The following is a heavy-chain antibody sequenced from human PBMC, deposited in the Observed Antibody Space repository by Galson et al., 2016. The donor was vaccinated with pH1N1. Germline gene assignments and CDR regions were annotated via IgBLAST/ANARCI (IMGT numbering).Heavy chain of an antibody. J-gene: IGHJ6*02. D-gene: IGHD3-10*01. CDR1: GDSVSSTNCA. CDR2: TYYRSKWYN. Sequence: AISGDSVSSTNCAWDWIRQSPSRGLEWLGRTYYRSKWYNDYAVSVQRRITINPDTSKNQLSLHLNSVTPEDTAVYYCARDRGSTLFHNYGMDGWGQGTTVIVSS. V-gene: IGHV6-1*01. CDR3: ARDRGSTLFHNYGMDG.